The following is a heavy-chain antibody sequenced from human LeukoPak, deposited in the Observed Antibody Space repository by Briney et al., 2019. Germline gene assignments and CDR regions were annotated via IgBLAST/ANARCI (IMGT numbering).Heavy chain of an antibody. V-gene: IGHV4-59*08. Sequence: VSXXXISSXXXXXXXXXXXXXXEWXGYYYYSGNTNYNPSLKSRVTISEDTSKNQFSLRLFSVTASDTAVYYCATTFSGYVSSWPEYFQHWGQGILVTVSS. CDR2: YYYSGNT. J-gene: IGHJ1*01. D-gene: IGHD6-13*01. CDR3: ATTFSGYVSSWPEYFQH. CDR1: XXXISSXX.